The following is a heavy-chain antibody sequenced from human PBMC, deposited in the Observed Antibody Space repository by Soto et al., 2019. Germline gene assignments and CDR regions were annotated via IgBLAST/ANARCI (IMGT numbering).Heavy chain of an antibody. CDR3: ARVPTYYHYGMEV. CDR2: INPSDSFT. CDR1: GYSFSTYW. Sequence: PGESLQISCKASGYSFSTYWIGCVRQLPGKGLELMGRINPSDSFTNYSPSFEGHVTISADKSISTDYLQWSSLKASDTAMYYCARVPTYYHYGMEVWGKGTKVTVSS. J-gene: IGHJ6*04. V-gene: IGHV5-10-1*01.